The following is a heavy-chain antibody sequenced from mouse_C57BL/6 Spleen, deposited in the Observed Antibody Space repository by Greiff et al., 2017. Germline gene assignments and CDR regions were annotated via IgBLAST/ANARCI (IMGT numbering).Heavy chain of an antibody. CDR3: ARRRGTVTDYFDY. CDR1: GYSITSGYY. Sequence: EVQLQESGPGLVKPSQSLSLSCSVTGYSITSGYYWNWIRQFPGNKLEWIGYISYDGSNNYNPSLKNRISITRDTSKNQFFLKLNSVTTEDTATYYCARRRGTVTDYFDYWGQGTTLTVSS. CDR2: ISYDGSN. J-gene: IGHJ2*01. D-gene: IGHD2-1*01. V-gene: IGHV3-6*01.